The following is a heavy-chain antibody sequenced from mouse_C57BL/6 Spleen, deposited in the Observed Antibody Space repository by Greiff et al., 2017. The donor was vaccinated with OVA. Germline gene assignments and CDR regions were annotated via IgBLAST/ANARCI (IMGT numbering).Heavy chain of an antibody. V-gene: IGHV5-17*01. CDR3: ARGVVRGYFDV. CDR1: GFTFSDYG. D-gene: IGHD1-1*02. CDR2: ISSGSSTI. J-gene: IGHJ1*03. Sequence: EVKLVESGGGLVKPGGSLKLSCAASGFTFSDYGMHWVRQAPEKGLEWVAYISSGSSTIYYADTVKGRFTISRDNAKNTLFLQMTSLRSEDTAMYYCARGVVRGYFDVWGTGTTVTVSS.